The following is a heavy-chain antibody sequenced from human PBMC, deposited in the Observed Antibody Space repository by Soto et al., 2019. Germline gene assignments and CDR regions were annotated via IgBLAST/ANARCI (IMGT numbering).Heavy chain of an antibody. Sequence: LSGASSGCTFGSYAMHWVVQAPGKGLEWVAVISYDGSNKYYADPVKGRFTISRDNSKNTLYLQMNSLRAEDTAVYYCAREATYYYGSGSYDNNWFDPWGQGTLVTVSS. J-gene: IGHJ5*02. V-gene: IGHV3-30-3*01. CDR2: ISYDGSNK. D-gene: IGHD3-10*01. CDR1: GCTFGSYA. CDR3: AREATYYYGSGSYDNNWFDP.